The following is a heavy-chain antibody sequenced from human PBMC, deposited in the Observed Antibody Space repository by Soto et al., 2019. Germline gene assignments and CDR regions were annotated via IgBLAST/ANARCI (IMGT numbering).Heavy chain of an antibody. D-gene: IGHD1-26*01. Sequence: HPVVSLRLSCAASGFTFSSYAMHWVRQAPGKGLEWVAVISYDGSNKYYADSVKGRFTISRDNSKNTLYLQMNSLRAEDTAVYYWASDRPRRRATKEFQSWGQDT. CDR1: GFTFSSYA. CDR2: ISYDGSNK. J-gene: IGHJ1*01. V-gene: IGHV3-30-3*01. CDR3: ASDRPRRRATKEFQS.